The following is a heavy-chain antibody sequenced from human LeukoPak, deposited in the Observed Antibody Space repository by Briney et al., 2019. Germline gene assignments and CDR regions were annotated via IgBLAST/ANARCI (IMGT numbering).Heavy chain of an antibody. J-gene: IGHJ5*02. V-gene: IGHV3-48*04. CDR1: GFTFSSYS. D-gene: IGHD2-2*01. CDR3: ARAPSAANVLWFDP. Sequence: PGGSLRLSCAASGFTFSSYSMNWVRQAPGKGLEWVSYISSSGNTIYYADSVKGRFTISRDNAKNSLCLQMNSLRAEDTAVYYCARAPSAANVLWFDPWGQGTLVTVSS. CDR2: ISSSGNTI.